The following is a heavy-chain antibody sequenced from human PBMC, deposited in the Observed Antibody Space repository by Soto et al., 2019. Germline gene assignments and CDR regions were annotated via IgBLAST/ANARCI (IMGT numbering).Heavy chain of an antibody. J-gene: IGHJ6*02. CDR2: ISYDGSNN. CDR1: GLTLSSYG. Sequence: GGSLRLCWAACGLTLSSYGMCWVRQAPGKGLEWVAFISYDGSNNYYAVSVKGRFTISRDNSKNTLYLQMNSLRAEDTAVYYCARDTDYVYIVATITYYYHGMDVWGQGTTVTVSS. D-gene: IGHD5-12*01. CDR3: ARDTDYVYIVATITYYYHGMDV. V-gene: IGHV3-30*19.